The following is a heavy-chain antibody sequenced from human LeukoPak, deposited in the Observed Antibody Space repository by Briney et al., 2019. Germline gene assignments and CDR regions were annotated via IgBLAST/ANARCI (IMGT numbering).Heavy chain of an antibody. CDR1: GYTFTSYA. Sequence: EASVKVSCKASGYTFTSYAMNWVRQAPGQGLEWMGWINTNTGNPTYAQGFTGRFVFSLDTSVSTAYLQISSLKAEDTAVYYCARVWYSSSWYAIGGGSYYGMDVWGQGTTVTVSS. J-gene: IGHJ6*02. D-gene: IGHD6-13*01. V-gene: IGHV7-4-1*02. CDR3: ARVWYSSSWYAIGGGSYYGMDV. CDR2: INTNTGNP.